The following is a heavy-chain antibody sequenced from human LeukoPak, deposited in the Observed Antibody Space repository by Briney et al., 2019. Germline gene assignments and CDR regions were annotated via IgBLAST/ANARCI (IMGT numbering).Heavy chain of an antibody. CDR3: ARVIYSGWQGELSD. D-gene: IGHD6-19*01. V-gene: IGHV3-74*01. Sequence: PGGSLRLSCAASGFTFSGYWMHWVRQAPGKGLVWVSRINSDGSTTSYADFVMGRFTISRDNAKNTLYLQMNSLRAEDTAVYYCARVIYSGWQGELSDWGQGTLVTVSS. CDR1: GFTFSGYW. J-gene: IGHJ4*02. CDR2: INSDGSTT.